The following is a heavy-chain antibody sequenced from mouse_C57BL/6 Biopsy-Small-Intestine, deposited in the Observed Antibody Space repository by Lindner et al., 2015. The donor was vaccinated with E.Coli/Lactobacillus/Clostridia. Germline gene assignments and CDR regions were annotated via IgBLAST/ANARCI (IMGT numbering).Heavy chain of an antibody. D-gene: IGHD1-2*01. CDR1: GYTLSEYF. Sequence: SVKVSCKTSGYTLSEYFIHWVRQAPGQGLEWMGWINPKSGDTNYAQKFQGRVTMVRDTSINTAYLELNRLTSDDTAVYFCVRSVTNCSPTCSLSYDFWGQGTLVTASS. J-gene: IGHJ4*01. CDR2: INPKSGDT. V-gene: IGHV1-84*02. CDR3: VRSVTNCSPTCSLSYDF.